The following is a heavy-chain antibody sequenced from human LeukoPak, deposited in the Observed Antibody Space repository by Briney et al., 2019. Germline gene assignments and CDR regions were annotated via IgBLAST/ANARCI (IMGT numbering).Heavy chain of an antibody. CDR3: AQSHPDAFDI. CDR1: GFSFSSYG. Sequence: GGSLRLSCAASGFSFSSYGMSWVRQLPGKGLEWVSGLSASSERIFYEDSVKGRFWISRDNSKNTMFLQMNSLRAEDTAVYYCAQSHPDAFDIWGQGTVVTVSS. J-gene: IGHJ3*02. V-gene: IGHV3-23*01. CDR2: LSASSERI.